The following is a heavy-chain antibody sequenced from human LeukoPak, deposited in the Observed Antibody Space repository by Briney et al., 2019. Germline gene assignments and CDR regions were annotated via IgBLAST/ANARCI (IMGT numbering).Heavy chain of an antibody. CDR3: AKQLGYCSDGSCYFPY. CDR1: GFTFSSYW. V-gene: IGHV3-23*01. D-gene: IGHD2-15*01. Sequence: GGSLRLSCAASGFTFSSYWMSWVRQAPGKGLEWVSAISNNGGYTYYADSVQGRFTISRDNSKSTLCLQMNSLRAEDTAVYYCAKQLGYCSDGSCYFPYWGQGTLVTISS. J-gene: IGHJ4*02. CDR2: ISNNGGYT.